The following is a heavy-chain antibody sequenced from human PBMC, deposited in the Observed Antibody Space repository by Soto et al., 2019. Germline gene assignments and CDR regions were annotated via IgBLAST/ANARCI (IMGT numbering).Heavy chain of an antibody. CDR3: AKDNKYKLLWSQAEYFQH. D-gene: IGHD2-2*01. CDR2: ISGSGGST. V-gene: IGHV3-23*01. J-gene: IGHJ1*01. CDR1: GFTFSSYA. Sequence: PGGSLRLSCAASGFTFSSYAMSWVRQAPGKGLEWVSAISGSGGSTYYADAVKGRFTISRDNSKNTLYLQMNSLRAEDTAVYYYAKDNKYKLLWSQAEYFQHWGQGTLVTVSS.